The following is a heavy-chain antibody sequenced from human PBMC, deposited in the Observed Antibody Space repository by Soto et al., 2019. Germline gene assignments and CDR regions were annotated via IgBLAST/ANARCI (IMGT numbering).Heavy chain of an antibody. CDR3: ARLVYYYDSSGYPDFDY. D-gene: IGHD3-22*01. CDR1: GGSISSSSYY. V-gene: IGHV4-39*01. CDR2: IYYSGST. Sequence: SSETLSLTCTVSGGSISSSSYYWGWIRQPPGKGLEWIGSIYYSGSTYYNPSLKSRVTVSVDTSKNQFSLKLSSVTAADTAVYYCARLVYYYDSSGYPDFDYWGQGTLVTVSS. J-gene: IGHJ4*02.